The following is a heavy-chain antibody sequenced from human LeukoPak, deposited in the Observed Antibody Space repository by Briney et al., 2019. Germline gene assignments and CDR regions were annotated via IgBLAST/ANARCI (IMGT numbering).Heavy chain of an antibody. J-gene: IGHJ4*02. CDR3: ARGADTGSYGSLVYFDY. CDR1: GYTFTSYG. CDR2: ISAYSGNT. D-gene: IGHD3-16*01. V-gene: IGHV1-18*01. Sequence: ASVKVSCKASGYTFTSYGISWVRQAPGQGLEWMGLISAYSGNTNFAQKLQGRVTMTTDTSTSTAYMELRSLRSDDAAVYFCARGADTGSYGSLVYFDYWGQGTLVTVSS.